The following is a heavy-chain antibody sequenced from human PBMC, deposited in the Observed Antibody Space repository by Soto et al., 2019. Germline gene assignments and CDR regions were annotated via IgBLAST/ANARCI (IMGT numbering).Heavy chain of an antibody. CDR2: MNPNSGNT. Sequence: ASVKGACKASGYTFTSDDINWVRQATGQGLEWMGWMNPNSGNTGYAQKFQGRVTMTRNTSISTAYMELSSLRSEDTAVYYCARFPKSQGWNWAYYYGMDVWGQGPTVTVSS. V-gene: IGHV1-8*01. CDR3: ARFPKSQGWNWAYYYGMDV. CDR1: GYTFTSDD. J-gene: IGHJ6*02. D-gene: IGHD1-7*01.